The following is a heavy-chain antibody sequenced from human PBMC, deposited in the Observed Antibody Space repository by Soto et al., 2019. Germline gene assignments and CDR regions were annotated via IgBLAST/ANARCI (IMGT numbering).Heavy chain of an antibody. CDR2: ISTFNGNA. V-gene: IGHV1-18*04. J-gene: IGHJ4*02. CDR1: GYTFTSHG. Sequence: QVPLVQSGPEVRKPGDAVKVSCKASGYTFTSHGVSWVRQAPGQGLEWMGWISTFNGNAHYAQHLQGRLTMTTDTSTSTAYMELKSLTSDDTAVYYCARHVGYSSGWFLDWGQGTLVTVSS. CDR3: ARHVGYSSGWFLD. D-gene: IGHD6-19*01.